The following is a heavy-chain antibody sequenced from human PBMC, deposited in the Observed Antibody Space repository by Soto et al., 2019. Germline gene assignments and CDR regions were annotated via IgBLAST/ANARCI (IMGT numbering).Heavy chain of an antibody. J-gene: IGHJ4*02. Sequence: GGSLRLSCAASGFTFSSYGMHWVRQAPGKGLEWVAVIWYDGSNKYYADSVKGRFTISRDNSKNTLYLQMNSLRAEDTAVYYCARDRRYYYGSGPFRYFDYWGQGTLVTVSS. D-gene: IGHD3-10*01. CDR2: IWYDGSNK. V-gene: IGHV3-33*01. CDR3: ARDRRYYYGSGPFRYFDY. CDR1: GFTFSSYG.